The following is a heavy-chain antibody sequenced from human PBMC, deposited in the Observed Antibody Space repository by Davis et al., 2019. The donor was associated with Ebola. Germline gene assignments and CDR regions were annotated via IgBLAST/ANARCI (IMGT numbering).Heavy chain of an antibody. CDR1: GFTFSSYA. CDR3: ARGVEGEVTAISY. D-gene: IGHD2-21*02. CDR2: ITGSGGTT. V-gene: IGHV3-23*01. J-gene: IGHJ4*02. Sequence: PGGSLRLSCAASGFTFSSYAMSWVRQAPGKGLEWVSAITGSGGTTFYADSVKGRLTISRDNSKNTLYLQMNSLRAEDTAVYYCARGVEGEVTAISYWGQGTLVTVSS.